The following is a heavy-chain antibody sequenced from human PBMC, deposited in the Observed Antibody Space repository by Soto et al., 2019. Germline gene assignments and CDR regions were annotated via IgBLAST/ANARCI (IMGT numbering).Heavy chain of an antibody. Sequence: SETLSLTCAVYGVSFSGYYWSWIRQPPGKGLEWIGEINHSGNTNYNPSLKSRVTISVDTSKNQLSLKLSSVTAADTAVYYCARGSSGYFPTLFWFWGQGTLVTVSS. V-gene: IGHV4-34*01. D-gene: IGHD3-22*01. CDR1: GVSFSGYY. J-gene: IGHJ4*01. CDR3: ARGSSGYFPTLFWF. CDR2: INHSGNT.